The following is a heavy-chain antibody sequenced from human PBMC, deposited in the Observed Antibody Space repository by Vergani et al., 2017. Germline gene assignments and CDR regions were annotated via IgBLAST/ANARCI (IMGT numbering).Heavy chain of an antibody. CDR1: GFTFSSYS. CDR2: ISSSSSTI. Sequence: EVQLVESGGGLVQPGGSLRLSCAASGFTFSSYSMNWVRQAPGKGLEWVSYISSSSSTIYYADSVKGRFTISRDNAKNSLYLQMNSLRAEDTAVYYCASLTSRVRGVIRDGWGQGTLVTVSS. CDR3: ASLTSRVRGVIRDG. D-gene: IGHD3-10*01. J-gene: IGHJ4*02. V-gene: IGHV3-48*01.